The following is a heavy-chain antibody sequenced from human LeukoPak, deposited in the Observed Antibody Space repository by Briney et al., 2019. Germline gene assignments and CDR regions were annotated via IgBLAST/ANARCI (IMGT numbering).Heavy chain of an antibody. CDR1: GFTFDDYA. V-gene: IGHV3-9*01. CDR3: AKGFYGAADY. D-gene: IGHD3-16*01. Sequence: GGSLRLSCAASGFTFDDYAMHWVRQAPGKGLEWVSGISWNSGSIGYADSVKGRFTTSRDNAKNSLYLQMNSLRAEDTALYYCAKGFYGAADYWGQGTLVTVSS. J-gene: IGHJ4*02. CDR2: ISWNSGSI.